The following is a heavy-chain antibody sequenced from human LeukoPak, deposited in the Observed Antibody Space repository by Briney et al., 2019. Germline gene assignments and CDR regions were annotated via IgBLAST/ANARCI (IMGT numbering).Heavy chain of an antibody. CDR2: INQSGAI. V-gene: IGHV4-34*01. CDR1: GGSFSTNS. J-gene: IGHJ5*02. CDR3: AREAFTLVGVVITNLATWFDP. Sequence: SETLSLTCAVYGGSFSTNSWSWIRQPPGKGLEWIGEINQSGAINYTASLKSRITISVDTSKNQFSLKVKSVTAADAGVYYCAREAFTLVGVVITNLATWFDPWGQGTLVTVSS. D-gene: IGHD3-3*01.